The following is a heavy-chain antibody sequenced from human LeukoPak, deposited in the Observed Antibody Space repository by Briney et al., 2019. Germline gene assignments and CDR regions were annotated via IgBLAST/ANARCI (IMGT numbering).Heavy chain of an antibody. V-gene: IGHV4-39*01. CDR1: GGSISSSSHY. Sequence: PSETLSLTCSVSGGSISSSSHYWGWIRQPPGQGLEWIGSIYYSGNTYYNPSLKSRVTISVDTSKNQFSLKLSSVTAADTAVYYCARLPMYYYGSGSYARGAFDYRGQGSLVTVSS. D-gene: IGHD3-10*01. CDR2: IYYSGNT. CDR3: ARLPMYYYGSGSYARGAFDY. J-gene: IGHJ4*02.